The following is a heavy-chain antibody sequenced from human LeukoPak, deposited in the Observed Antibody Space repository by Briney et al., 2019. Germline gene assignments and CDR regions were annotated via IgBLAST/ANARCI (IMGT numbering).Heavy chain of an antibody. D-gene: IGHD6-6*01. CDR2: IYTSGST. J-gene: IGHJ6*03. CDR3: AMAYSSSFYYYYYMDV. V-gene: IGHV4-4*07. Sequence: PSETLSLTCTVSGGSISSYYWSWIRQPAGKGLEWIGRIYTSGSTNYNPSLKSLVTMSVHTPRNQFSLKLSSVAAADTAVYYCAMAYSSSFYYYYYMDVLGKGTTATVSS. CDR1: GGSISSYY.